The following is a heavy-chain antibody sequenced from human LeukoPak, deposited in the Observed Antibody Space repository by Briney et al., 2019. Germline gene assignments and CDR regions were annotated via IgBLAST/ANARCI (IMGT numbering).Heavy chain of an antibody. Sequence: SETLSLTCAVSGGSISSSNWWSWVRQPPGKGLEWIGEIYHSGSTNYNPSLKSRVTISVDKSKNQFSLKLSSVTAADTAVYYCARDAEGYCSSTSCSVGDYWGQGTLVTASS. D-gene: IGHD2-2*01. CDR2: IYHSGST. CDR1: GGSISSSNW. J-gene: IGHJ4*02. V-gene: IGHV4-4*02. CDR3: ARDAEGYCSSTSCSVGDY.